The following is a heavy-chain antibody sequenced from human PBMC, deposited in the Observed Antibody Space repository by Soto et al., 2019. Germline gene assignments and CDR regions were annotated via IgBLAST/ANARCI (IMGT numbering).Heavy chain of an antibody. Sequence: QVQLQESGPGLVKPSETLSLTCTVSGGSVSSGSYYWSWIRQPPGKGLEWIGYLYYSGSTNYNPSLKSRVTTSVDTSRNQFCVTVSYVTAADRAVYYCARGFRYYDFWSGYPDWGQGTLVTVSS. V-gene: IGHV4-61*01. CDR3: ARGFRYYDFWSGYPD. J-gene: IGHJ4*02. CDR1: GGSVSSGSYY. D-gene: IGHD3-3*01. CDR2: LYYSGST.